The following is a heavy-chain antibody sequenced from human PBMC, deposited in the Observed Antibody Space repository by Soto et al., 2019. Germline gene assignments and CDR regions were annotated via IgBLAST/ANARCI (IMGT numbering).Heavy chain of an antibody. V-gene: IGHV3-23*01. Sequence: EVQLLDSGGDWVQPGGSLRLSCVASGFTFSNFALSWVRQAPGKGLEWVSSIGSSGSDTYYADSVKGRFTISRDNSKNTIFLQMTRLAAEDTATYYCAKDEGGATRYWGQGTLVIVSS. CDR3: AKDEGGATRY. J-gene: IGHJ4*02. D-gene: IGHD1-26*01. CDR2: IGSSGSDT. CDR1: GFTFSNFA.